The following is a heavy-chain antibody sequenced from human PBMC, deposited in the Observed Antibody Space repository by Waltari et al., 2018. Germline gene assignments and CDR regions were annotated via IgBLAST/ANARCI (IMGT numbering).Heavy chain of an antibody. CDR3: AREEGYCSGGSCYSGFDY. V-gene: IGHV4-4*07. CDR2: IYTSGST. CDR1: GGSISSYY. D-gene: IGHD2-15*01. J-gene: IGHJ4*02. Sequence: QVQLQESGPGLVKPSETLSLTCTVSGGSISSYYWSWIRQPAGKGLEWIGRIYTSGSTNYNPSLKSRVTMSVDTSKNQFSLKLSSVTAADTAVDYCAREEGYCSGGSCYSGFDYWGQGTLVTVSS.